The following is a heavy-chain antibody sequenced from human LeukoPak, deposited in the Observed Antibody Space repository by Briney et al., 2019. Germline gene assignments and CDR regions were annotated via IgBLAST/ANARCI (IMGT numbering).Heavy chain of an antibody. J-gene: IGHJ4*02. Sequence: GGSLRLSCVPSIFTPSDLYMDWVRHPPRRGLEWVGRSRNKANSYTTEYAASVKGRFTISRDDSKNSLYLQMNSLKTEDTAVYHCVRVGRSEALDYWGQGTLVTVSS. CDR2: SRNKANSYTT. CDR3: VRVGRSEALDY. V-gene: IGHV3-72*01. CDR1: IFTPSDLY.